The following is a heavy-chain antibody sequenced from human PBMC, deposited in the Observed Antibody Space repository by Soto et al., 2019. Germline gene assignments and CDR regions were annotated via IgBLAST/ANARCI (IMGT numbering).Heavy chain of an antibody. D-gene: IGHD3-22*01. CDR1: GFTLSSFW. Sequence: GGSLRLSCAASGFTLSSFWIHWVRQVPGKGLVWVSRINSDGSSTDYADSVKGRFTISRDNAKNTLYLQMNSLRVEDTAVYYCSRVHSSSYYAFDIWGQGTMVTVSS. CDR3: SRVHSSSYYAFDI. V-gene: IGHV3-74*01. CDR2: INSDGSST. J-gene: IGHJ3*02.